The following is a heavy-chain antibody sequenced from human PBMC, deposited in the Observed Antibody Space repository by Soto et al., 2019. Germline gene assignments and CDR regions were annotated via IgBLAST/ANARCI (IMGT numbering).Heavy chain of an antibody. CDR1: GFTFSSYW. Sequence: EVQLVESGGALVQPGGSLRLSCATSGFTFSSYWMYWVRQAPVKGLVWVSRLDAEGGSTDYADSVKGRFTISRDNARNTLYLQMESLRGEDTAVYYCATDRGRIMNSGVVINANHMGVWGKGTTVTVSS. CDR2: LDAEGGST. V-gene: IGHV3-74*01. D-gene: IGHD3-3*01. CDR3: ATDRGRIMNSGVVINANHMGV. J-gene: IGHJ6*03.